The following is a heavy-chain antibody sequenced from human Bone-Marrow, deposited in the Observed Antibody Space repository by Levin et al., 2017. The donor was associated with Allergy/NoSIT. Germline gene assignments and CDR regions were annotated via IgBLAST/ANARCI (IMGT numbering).Heavy chain of an antibody. J-gene: IGHJ4*02. D-gene: IGHD3-3*02. CDR1: GYSFGTKN. V-gene: IGHV1-8*01. Sequence: GASVKVSCKPSGYSFGTKNLNWVRRRAGQGLEWIGWMNPNIGDTGYAQQFQGRVSMTRNTSTGTAFLDMSNLRFEDTAVYFCVRGRTIFGTIKLYYRDYWGQGTRVSVSS. CDR3: VRGRTIFGTIKLYYRDY. CDR2: MNPNIGDT.